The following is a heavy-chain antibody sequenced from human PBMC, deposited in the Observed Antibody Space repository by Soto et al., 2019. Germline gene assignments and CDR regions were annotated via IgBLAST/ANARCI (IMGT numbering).Heavy chain of an antibody. D-gene: IGHD4-17*01. CDR3: GREGGDYDWYFDL. CDR1: GYTFTSRG. J-gene: IGHJ2*01. Sequence: QVQLVQSGAEVKEHGASVKVSCKTSGYTFTSRGIYWVRQAPGQGLEWMGWISPYNGNTNYVQSLQGRVPLTTDTSTSTVYMELRSLRSADTAVYYCGREGGDYDWYFDLWGRGTPITVAS. V-gene: IGHV1-18*01. CDR2: ISPYNGNT.